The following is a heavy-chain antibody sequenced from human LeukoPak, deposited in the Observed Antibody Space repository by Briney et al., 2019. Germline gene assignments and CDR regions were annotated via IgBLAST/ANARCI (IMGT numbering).Heavy chain of an antibody. V-gene: IGHV3-21*01. CDR2: ISSSSSYI. CDR3: ARDQADAFDI. J-gene: IGHJ3*02. Sequence: PGGSLRLSCAASGFTVSSNYVSWVRQAPGKGLEWVSSISSSSSYIYYADSVKGRFTISRDNAKNSLYLQMNSLRAEDTAVYYCARDQADAFDIWGQGTMATVSS. CDR1: GFTVSSNY.